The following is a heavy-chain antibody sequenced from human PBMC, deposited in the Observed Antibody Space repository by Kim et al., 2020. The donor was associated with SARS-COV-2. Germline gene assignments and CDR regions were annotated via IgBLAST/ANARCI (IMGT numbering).Heavy chain of an antibody. V-gene: IGHV3-33*08. CDR2: IWYDGSNK. CDR1: GFTFSSYG. CDR3: ARERGDYESNWYFDL. J-gene: IGHJ2*01. D-gene: IGHD4-17*01. Sequence: GGSLRLSCAASGFTFSSYGMHWVRQAPGKGLEWVAVIWYDGSNKYYADSVKGRFTISRDNSKNTLYLQMNSLRAEDTAVYYCARERGDYESNWYFDLWGRGTLVTVSS.